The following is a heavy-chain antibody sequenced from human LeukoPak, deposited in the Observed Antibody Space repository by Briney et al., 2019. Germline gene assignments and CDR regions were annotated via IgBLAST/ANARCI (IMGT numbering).Heavy chain of an antibody. CDR3: AKELSGTSRYFDWHLGYYYMDV. D-gene: IGHD3-9*01. CDR1: KFTFSSYA. J-gene: IGHJ6*03. V-gene: IGHV3-23*01. Sequence: PGGSLRLSCAASKFTFSSYAMSWVRQAPGKGLEWVSGISGSGGRTYYADSVKGRLTISRDNSRNTLYLQMNSLRAEDTAVYYCAKELSGTSRYFDWHLGYYYMDVWGKGTTVTVSS. CDR2: ISGSGGRT.